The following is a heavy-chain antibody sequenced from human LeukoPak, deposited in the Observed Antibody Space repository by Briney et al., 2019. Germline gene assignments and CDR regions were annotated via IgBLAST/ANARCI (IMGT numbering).Heavy chain of an antibody. CDR1: GGSIGSSTYY. D-gene: IGHD5-24*01. CDR2: IYNSGTT. Sequence: SETLSLTCTVSGGSIGSSTYYWTWIRQYPGKGLEWIGYIYNSGTTYYNPSLKSRVTISVDTSKNQFSLKLNSMSAADTAVYYCVEAPNPYYFDDWGQGTLVTVSS. J-gene: IGHJ4*02. V-gene: IGHV4-31*03. CDR3: VEAPNPYYFDD.